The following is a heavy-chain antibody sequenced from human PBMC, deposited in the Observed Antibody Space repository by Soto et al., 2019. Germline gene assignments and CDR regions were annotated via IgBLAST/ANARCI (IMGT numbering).Heavy chain of an antibody. CDR2: IKQDGSEK. CDR3: AKDLTQWRGFGLGH. Sequence: GGSLRLSCAASGFTFSNYWMSWVRQAPGKGLEWVANIKQDGSEKYYVDSVKGRFTISRDNAKNSLYLQMSGLRAEDTAVYYCAKDLTQWRGFGLGHWGLGAVLTVSS. D-gene: IGHD3-3*01. CDR1: GFTFSNYW. J-gene: IGHJ5*02. V-gene: IGHV3-7*03.